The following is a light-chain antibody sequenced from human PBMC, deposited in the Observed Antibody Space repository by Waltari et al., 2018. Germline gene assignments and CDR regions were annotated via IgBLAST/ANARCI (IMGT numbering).Light chain of an antibody. Sequence: EIVLTQSPVPLSLSPGERATLSCRASQSVSNYLAWYQQTPGQAPRLLIYDASNRATGIPDRFSGSGFGTDFTLTISSLEPEDFAVYYCQKYASLPVTFGQGTKVEIK. CDR3: QKYASLPVT. CDR2: DAS. V-gene: IGKV3-11*01. J-gene: IGKJ1*01. CDR1: QSVSNY.